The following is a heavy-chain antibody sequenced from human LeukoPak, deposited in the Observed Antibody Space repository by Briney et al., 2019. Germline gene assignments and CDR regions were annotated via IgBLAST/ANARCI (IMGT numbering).Heavy chain of an antibody. D-gene: IGHD4-23*01. Sequence: PGGSLRLSCAASGFTFSSNWMCWVRQDPGKGLEWVANINQDGSVKNYVDSVKSRFTISRDNAKNSLYLQMNSLRAEDTAVYYCVVTTRSYPFDYWGQRTLVTVSS. J-gene: IGHJ4*02. CDR2: INQDGSVK. V-gene: IGHV3-7*01. CDR3: VVTTRSYPFDY. CDR1: GFTFSSNW.